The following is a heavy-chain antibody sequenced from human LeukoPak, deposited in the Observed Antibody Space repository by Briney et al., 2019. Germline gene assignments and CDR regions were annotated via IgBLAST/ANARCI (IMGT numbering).Heavy chain of an antibody. CDR2: ISSSGSYI. J-gene: IGHJ6*02. CDR1: GFTLSSYS. V-gene: IGHV3-21*01. Sequence: PGGSLRLSCAASGFTLSSYSMSWVRQAPGKGLEWVSSISSSGSYIYYGDSVKGRFIISRDNAKSSVYLQMNSLRAEDTAVYYCARDRNYLAPSYYYYGMDVWGQGTTVTVSS. D-gene: IGHD3-10*01. CDR3: ARDRNYLAPSYYYYGMDV.